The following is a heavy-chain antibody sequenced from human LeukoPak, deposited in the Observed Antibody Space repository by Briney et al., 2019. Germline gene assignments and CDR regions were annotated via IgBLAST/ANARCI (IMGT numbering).Heavy chain of an antibody. CDR1: GGSISSYY. CDR3: AATPMVRGVISSY. D-gene: IGHD3-10*01. V-gene: IGHV4-59*01. CDR2: IYYSGST. Sequence: SETLSLTCTVSGGSISSYYWSWIRQSPGRGLEWIGYIYYSGSTNYNPSLKSRDTISVDTSKNQFSLKLSSVTAADTAVYYCAATPMVRGVISSYWGQGTLVTVSS. J-gene: IGHJ4*02.